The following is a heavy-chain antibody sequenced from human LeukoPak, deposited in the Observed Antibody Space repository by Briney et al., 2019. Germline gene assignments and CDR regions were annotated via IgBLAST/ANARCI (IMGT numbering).Heavy chain of an antibody. D-gene: IGHD6-13*01. J-gene: IGHJ5*02. V-gene: IGHV1-18*01. Sequence: GASVKVSCKPSGYSSTNYGISWVRQAPGQGLEWMGWIHIYRGNTNYAQKFQGRVTMTTDTSTSTVYMEVRGLRSDDTAMYYCARDVGITVADSFDPWGQGTLVTVSS. CDR2: IHIYRGNT. CDR1: GYSSTNYG. CDR3: ARDVGITVADSFDP.